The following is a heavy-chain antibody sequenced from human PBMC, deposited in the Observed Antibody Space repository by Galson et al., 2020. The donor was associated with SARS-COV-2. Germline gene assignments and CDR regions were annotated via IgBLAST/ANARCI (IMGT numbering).Heavy chain of an antibody. D-gene: IGHD2-2*01. CDR1: EFTFSTYA. Sequence: GESLKISCAASEFTFSTYAMHWVRQAPGKGLEWVAVISYDGSDRYYADSVKGRFDISRDNFKNTLHLHMNSLRADDTAVYYCARPLGSCSSTSCLYYYYYGLDVWGQGTTVTVSS. CDR3: ARPLGSCSSTSCLYYYYYGLDV. J-gene: IGHJ6*02. V-gene: IGHV3-30*09. CDR2: ISYDGSDR.